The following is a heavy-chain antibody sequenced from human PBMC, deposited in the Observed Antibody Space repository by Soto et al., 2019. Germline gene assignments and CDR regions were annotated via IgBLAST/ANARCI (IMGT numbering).Heavy chain of an antibody. CDR1: GFTFSNAW. V-gene: IGHV3-15*01. Sequence: GGSLRLSCAASGFTFSNAWMSWVRQAPGKGLEWVGRIKSKTDGGTTDYAAPVTGGFTISRDDSKNTLYLQMNSLKTEDTAVYCCTIQNWGRDDWGQGTPVTVSS. CDR2: IKSKTDGGTT. J-gene: IGHJ4*02. D-gene: IGHD3-16*01. CDR3: TIQNWGRDD.